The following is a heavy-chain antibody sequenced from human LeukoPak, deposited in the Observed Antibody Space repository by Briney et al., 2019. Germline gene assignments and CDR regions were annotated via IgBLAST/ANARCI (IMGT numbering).Heavy chain of an antibody. Sequence: SETLSLTCTVSGGSISSSSYYWGWIRQPPGKGLEWIESIYYSGSTYYNPSLKSRVTISVDTSKNQFSLKLSSVTAADTAVYYCARDIPHPFIVVVVAATRHDAFDIWGQGTMVTVSS. D-gene: IGHD2-15*01. V-gene: IGHV4-39*07. J-gene: IGHJ3*02. CDR1: GGSISSSSYY. CDR2: IYYSGST. CDR3: ARDIPHPFIVVVVAATRHDAFDI.